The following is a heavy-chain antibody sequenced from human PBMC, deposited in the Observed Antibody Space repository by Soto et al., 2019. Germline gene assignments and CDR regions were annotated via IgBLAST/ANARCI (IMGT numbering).Heavy chain of an antibody. V-gene: IGHV1-58*02. D-gene: IGHD5-12*01. CDR1: GFTFTSSA. J-gene: IGHJ3*02. CDR2: IVVGSGNT. CDR3: AAGVTYDGNFDI. Sequence: SVKVSCKASGFTFTSSAMQWVRQARGQRLEWIGWIVVGSGNTNYAQKFQERVSVTRDMSTRTAYMELSSLRSEDTAVYYCAAGVTYDGNFDIWGQGTMVTVSS.